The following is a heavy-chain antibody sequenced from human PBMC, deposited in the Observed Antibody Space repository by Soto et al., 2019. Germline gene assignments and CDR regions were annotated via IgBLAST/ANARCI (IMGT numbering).Heavy chain of an antibody. CDR3: ATQTISYTWGV. V-gene: IGHV4-4*02. D-gene: IGHD3-16*01. J-gene: IGHJ6*02. CDR1: GGPINTTTW. Sequence: QVQLQESGPGLVKPSETLSLTCAVSGGPINTTTWWAWVRLPPGKGLEWIGELHHDGTTNYNPSLESRITMSLDKSNNHFSLKLTSVTAADTAIYYCATQTISYTWGVWGRGTTVTVSS. CDR2: LHHDGTT.